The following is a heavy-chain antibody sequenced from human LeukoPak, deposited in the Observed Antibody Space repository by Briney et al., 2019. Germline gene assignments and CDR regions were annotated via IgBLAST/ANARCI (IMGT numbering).Heavy chain of an antibody. CDR2: IYYSGST. Sequence: PSETLSLTCTVSGGSISSYYWSWIRQPPGKGLEWIGYIYYSGSTNYNPSLKSRVTISVDTSKNQFSLKLSSVTAADTAVYYCARGGNLITIFSFDGLDYYYYGMDVWGQGTTVTVSS. V-gene: IGHV4-59*01. CDR3: ARGGNLITIFSFDGLDYYYYGMDV. CDR1: GGSISSYY. D-gene: IGHD3-3*01. J-gene: IGHJ6*02.